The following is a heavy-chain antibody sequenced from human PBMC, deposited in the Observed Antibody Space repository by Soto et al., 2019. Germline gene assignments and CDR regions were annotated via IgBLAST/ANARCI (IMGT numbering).Heavy chain of an antibody. J-gene: IGHJ4*02. D-gene: IGHD3-22*01. CDR1: GFTFNSYA. CDR3: AKDTYYHDSSGYYVFDC. V-gene: IGHV3-30*10. Sequence: GGSLRLSCAASGFTFNSYAIHWVRQAPGQGLEWVAGVSYDGSKQYYTDSVRGRFTISRDNSRNTLDLQMNSLRAEDTAVYYCAKDTYYHDSSGYYVFDCWGQGT. CDR2: VSYDGSKQ.